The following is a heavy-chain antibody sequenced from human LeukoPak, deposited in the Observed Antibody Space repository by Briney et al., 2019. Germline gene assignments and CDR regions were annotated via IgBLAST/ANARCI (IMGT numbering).Heavy chain of an antibody. CDR1: GFIFSTYA. D-gene: IGHD3-9*01. CDR3: ASPLRYFDWLLYRDAFDI. J-gene: IGHJ3*02. V-gene: IGHV3-48*02. CDR2: ISSSGSTI. Sequence: PGGSLRLSCAASGFIFSTYAFHWVRQAPGKGLEWVSYISSSGSTIYYADSVKGRFTISRDNAKNSLYLQMNSLRDEDTAVYYCASPLRYFDWLLYRDAFDIWGQGTMVTVSS.